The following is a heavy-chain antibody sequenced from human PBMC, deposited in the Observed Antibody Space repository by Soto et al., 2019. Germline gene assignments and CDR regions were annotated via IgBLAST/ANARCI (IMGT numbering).Heavy chain of an antibody. D-gene: IGHD4-17*01. CDR2: INHSGST. J-gene: IGHJ3*02. V-gene: IGHV4-34*01. Sequence: SETLSLTCAVYGGSFGGYYWSWIRQPPGKGLEWIGEINHSGSTNYNPSLKSRVTISVDTSKNQFSLKLSSVTAADTAVYYCARFYGDYDDAFDIWGQGTMVTVSS. CDR3: ARFYGDYDDAFDI. CDR1: GGSFGGYY.